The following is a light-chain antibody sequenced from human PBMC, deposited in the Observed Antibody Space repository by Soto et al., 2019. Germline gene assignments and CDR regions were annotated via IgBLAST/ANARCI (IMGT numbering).Light chain of an antibody. CDR1: QTILSSSNNKNY. Sequence: DIVMTQSPDSLAVSLGERAAINCKSSQTILSSSNNKNYLAWYQQKSGQPPKLLIYWASTRESGVPDRFSGSGSGTDFTLTISSLQAEDVAVYYCQQYYISPITFGQGTRLGIK. V-gene: IGKV4-1*01. CDR3: QQYYISPIT. CDR2: WAS. J-gene: IGKJ5*01.